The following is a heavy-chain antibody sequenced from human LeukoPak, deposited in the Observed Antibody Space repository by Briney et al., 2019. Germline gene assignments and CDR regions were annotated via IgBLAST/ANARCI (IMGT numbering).Heavy chain of an antibody. V-gene: IGHV3-11*01. CDR1: GFTFSDYY. Sequence: GGSLRLSCAASGFTFSDYYMSWIRQAPGKGLEWVSYISSSGSIIYYADSVKGRFTISRDNAKNSLYLQMNSLRAEDTAVYYCARAKMISSGTSYYFDYWGQGTLVTVSS. J-gene: IGHJ4*02. CDR3: ARAKMISSGTSYYFDY. D-gene: IGHD3-22*01. CDR2: ISSSGSII.